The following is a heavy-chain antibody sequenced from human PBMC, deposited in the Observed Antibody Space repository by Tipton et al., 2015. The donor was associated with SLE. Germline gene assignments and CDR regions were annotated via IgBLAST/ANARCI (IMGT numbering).Heavy chain of an antibody. V-gene: IGHV4-30-4*01. D-gene: IGHD6-19*01. CDR1: GASISSGDYH. J-gene: IGHJ4*02. CDR2: IYYSGST. Sequence: TLSLTCTVSGASISSGDYHWSWIRQPPGKGLEWIGYIYYSGSTYYNPSLRSRLTISIDTSKNQFSLKLSSVTAADTAVYYCARVDSAWYLEYWGQGTLVTVSS. CDR3: ARVDSAWYLEY.